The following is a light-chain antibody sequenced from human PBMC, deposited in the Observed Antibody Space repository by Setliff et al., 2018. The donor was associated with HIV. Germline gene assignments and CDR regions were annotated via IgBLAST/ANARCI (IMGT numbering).Light chain of an antibody. V-gene: IGLV2-14*01. CDR1: SSDVGAYNY. CDR3: CSYTSRNTDV. CDR2: EVS. Sequence: QSALTQPASVSGSPGQSVTLSCTGTSSDVGAYNYVSWYQQYPGKAPKLMIYEVSNRPSGVSNRFSGSKSGNTASLTISGLQAEDEADYYCCSYTSRNTDVFGTGTKVTVL. J-gene: IGLJ1*01.